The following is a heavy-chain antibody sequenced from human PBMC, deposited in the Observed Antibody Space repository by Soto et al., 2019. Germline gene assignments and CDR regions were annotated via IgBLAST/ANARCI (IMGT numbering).Heavy chain of an antibody. CDR1: GGTFSSYA. CDR2: IIPIFGTA. V-gene: IGHV1-69*12. CDR3: GAVGCSGGSCYSFSYGMDV. J-gene: IGHJ6*02. D-gene: IGHD2-15*01. Sequence: QVQLVQSGAEVKKPGSSVKVSCKASGGTFSSYAISWVRQAPGQGLEWMGGIIPIFGTANYAQKFQGRVTITADESTSTAYMELSSRRSEATAVYYCGAVGCSGGSCYSFSYGMDVWGQGTTVTVSS.